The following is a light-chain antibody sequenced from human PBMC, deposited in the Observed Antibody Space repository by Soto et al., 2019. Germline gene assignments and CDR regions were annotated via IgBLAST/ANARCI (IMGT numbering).Light chain of an antibody. Sequence: EIVLTQSPGTLSLSPGERATLSCRASQSFSSSYLAWYQQKPGQAPRLLIYGASSRATGIPDRFSGSGSGTDFTLTISRLEPEDFAGYYWQQYGSSPFTFGPGTKVDIK. CDR3: QQYGSSPFT. J-gene: IGKJ3*01. CDR1: QSFSSSY. CDR2: GAS. V-gene: IGKV3-20*01.